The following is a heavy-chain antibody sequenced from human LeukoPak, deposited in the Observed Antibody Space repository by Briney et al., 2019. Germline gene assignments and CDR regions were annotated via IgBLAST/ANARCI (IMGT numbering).Heavy chain of an antibody. D-gene: IGHD2-2*01. CDR3: ARAKVPASGVYNGFAP. CDR1: GWSFNDYY. CDR2: INARGDT. J-gene: IGHJ5*02. Sequence: PSETLSLTCAVYGWSFNDYYWNWIRQPPGKGLQWIGEINARGDTNYNPSLKSRVTIYVDTSKKQFSLRLTSMIAADTALYSCARAKVPASGVYNGFAPGGQETRFPVSS. V-gene: IGHV4-34*01.